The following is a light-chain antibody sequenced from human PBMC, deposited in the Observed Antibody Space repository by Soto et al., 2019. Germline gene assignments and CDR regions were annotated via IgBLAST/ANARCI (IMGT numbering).Light chain of an antibody. Sequence: EIVLTQSPGTLSLSPGERATLSCRASQSVSNTYLAWYQQKSGQAPRLLIYGAFSRANGIPVRFSGSASGTDFTLIISRLEPEDVAVYYCQQYGSLPKTFGQGTKVDIK. V-gene: IGKV3-20*01. CDR2: GAF. J-gene: IGKJ1*01. CDR1: QSVSNTY. CDR3: QQYGSLPKT.